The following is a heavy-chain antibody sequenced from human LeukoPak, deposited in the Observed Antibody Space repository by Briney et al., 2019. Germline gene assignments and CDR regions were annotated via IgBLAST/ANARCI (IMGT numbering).Heavy chain of an antibody. CDR1: GGTFSSYA. CDR3: AAGDAGSSRGGGYFDY. J-gene: IGHJ4*02. D-gene: IGHD6-6*01. Sequence: SVKVSCKASGGTFSSYAISWMRQAPGQGLEWMGGIIPIFGTANYAQKFQGRVTTTADESTSTAYMELSSLRSEDTAVYYCAAGDAGSSRGGGYFDYWGQGTLVTVSS. V-gene: IGHV1-69*13. CDR2: IIPIFGTA.